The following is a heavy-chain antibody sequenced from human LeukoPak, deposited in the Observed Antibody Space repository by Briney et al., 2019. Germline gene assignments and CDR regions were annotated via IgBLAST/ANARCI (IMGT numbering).Heavy chain of an antibody. Sequence: GGSQSLFCAASGFTFSNYWMNWVRQAPGKGLEWVANIKTDGSETYYVDSVKGRFTISRDNAKNSVYLQMNSLRAEDTAIYYCTRTGKFDSWGQGTQVTVSA. CDR2: IKTDGSET. V-gene: IGHV3-7*05. CDR3: TRTGKFDS. CDR1: GFTFSNYW. J-gene: IGHJ5*01.